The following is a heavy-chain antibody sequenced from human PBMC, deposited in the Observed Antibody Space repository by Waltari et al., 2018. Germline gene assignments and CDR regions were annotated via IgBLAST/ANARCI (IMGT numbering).Heavy chain of an antibody. V-gene: IGHV4-39*07. CDR1: GGSISSSSYY. CDR3: ARDNRYSSSWYYNWFDP. Sequence: QLQLQESGPGLVKPSETLSLTCTVSGGSISSSSYYWGWIRQPPGKGLEWIGSIYSSGSTYYNPTLKSRVTISVDTSKNQFSLKLSSVTAADTAVYYCARDNRYSSSWYYNWFDPWGQGTLVTVSS. CDR2: IYSSGST. J-gene: IGHJ5*02. D-gene: IGHD6-13*01.